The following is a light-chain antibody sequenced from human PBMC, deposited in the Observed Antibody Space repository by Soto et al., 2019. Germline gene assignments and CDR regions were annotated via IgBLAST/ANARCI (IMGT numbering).Light chain of an antibody. V-gene: IGKV1-39*01. CDR2: AAS. CDR3: QQSYSTPYT. J-gene: IGKJ2*01. CDR1: RSISTY. Sequence: DIQMTQFPSSLSASIGDRVTITCRASRSISTYLNWYQQKSGQAPKLLIYAASNLQSGVPSRFSGSGSGTDFTLTISGLQREDFATYFCQQSYSTPYTFGQGANLEIK.